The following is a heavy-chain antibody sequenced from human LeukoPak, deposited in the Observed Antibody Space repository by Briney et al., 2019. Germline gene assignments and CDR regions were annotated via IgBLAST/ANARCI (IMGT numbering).Heavy chain of an antibody. J-gene: IGHJ4*02. CDR1: GYTFTSYD. Sequence: ASVKVSCKASGYTFTSYDINWVRQATGQGLEWMGWMNPNSGNTGYAQKFQGRVTITRNTSISTAYMELSSLRSEDTAIYYCAKEGQGSSSPLDYWGQGTLVTVSS. CDR3: AKEGQGSSSPLDY. D-gene: IGHD6-13*01. CDR2: MNPNSGNT. V-gene: IGHV1-8*03.